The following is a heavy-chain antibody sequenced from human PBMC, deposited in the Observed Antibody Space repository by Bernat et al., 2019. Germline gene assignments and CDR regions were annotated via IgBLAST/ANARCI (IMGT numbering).Heavy chain of an antibody. CDR1: GGSISSSSYY. V-gene: IGHV4-39*01. Sequence: QLQLQESGPGLVKPSETLSLTCTVSGGSISSSSYYWGWIRQPPGKGLEWIGSIYYSGSTYYNPSLKSRVTISVDTSKNQFSLKLSSVTAADTAVYYCARQKGYSSGWYLMGDNDGWFDPWGQGTLVTVSS. CDR2: IYYSGST. J-gene: IGHJ5*02. D-gene: IGHD6-19*01. CDR3: ARQKGYSSGWYLMGDNDGWFDP.